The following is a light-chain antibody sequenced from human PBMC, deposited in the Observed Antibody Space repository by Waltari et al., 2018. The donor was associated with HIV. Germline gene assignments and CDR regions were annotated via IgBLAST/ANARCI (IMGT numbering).Light chain of an antibody. Sequence: SYVLTQPPSVSVAPGQTARITCGGNNIESTSVHWYLPKPGPAPILVVYADSDRPSGIPVRFSGSNSGSTATLTISRVEAGDEADFYSQVWDVSRDQVLFGGGTRLTVL. CDR3: QVWDVSRDQVL. CDR1: NIESTS. CDR2: ADS. J-gene: IGLJ2*01. V-gene: IGLV3-21*02.